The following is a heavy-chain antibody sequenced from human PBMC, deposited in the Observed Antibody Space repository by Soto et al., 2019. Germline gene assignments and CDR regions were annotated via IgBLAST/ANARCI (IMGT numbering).Heavy chain of an antibody. CDR3: ARDETQTFGSFVHYYGVDV. Sequence: GGSLRLSCAASGFTFSSSWMHWVRQAPGKGLVWVSRINSGASTTNYADSVKGRFTISRDNAKNTLFLQMSSLSTEDTAVYYCARDETQTFGSFVHYYGVDVWGQGTTVTVSS. V-gene: IGHV3-74*01. CDR2: INSGASTT. D-gene: IGHD3-10*01. CDR1: GFTFSSSW. J-gene: IGHJ6*02.